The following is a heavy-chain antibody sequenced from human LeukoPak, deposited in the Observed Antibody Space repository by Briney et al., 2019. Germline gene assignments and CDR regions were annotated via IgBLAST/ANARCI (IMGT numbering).Heavy chain of an antibody. CDR1: GFTFSSYS. V-gene: IGHV3-21*04. J-gene: IGHJ3*02. CDR2: ISTSSDYI. D-gene: IGHD6-13*01. CDR3: AKGRSSWYEDDAFDI. Sequence: GGSLRLSCAASGFTFSSYSMSWVRQAPGKGLEWVSSISTSSDYIYYAASVKGRFTISRDNAKNTLYLQMNSLRAEDTAVYYCAKGRSSWYEDDAFDIWGQGTMVTVSS.